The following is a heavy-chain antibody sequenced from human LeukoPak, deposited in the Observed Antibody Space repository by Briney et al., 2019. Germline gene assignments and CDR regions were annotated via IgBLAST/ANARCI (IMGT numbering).Heavy chain of an antibody. D-gene: IGHD3-22*01. Sequence: ASVKVSCKASGYTFAGYYMHWVRQAPGQGLEWMGWIYPNSGGTNYAQKFQGRVTRTRDTSISTAYMELSRLRSDDTAVYYCARPYISGYYPFDYWGQGTLATVSS. J-gene: IGHJ4*02. V-gene: IGHV1-2*02. CDR1: GYTFAGYY. CDR2: IYPNSGGT. CDR3: ARPYISGYYPFDY.